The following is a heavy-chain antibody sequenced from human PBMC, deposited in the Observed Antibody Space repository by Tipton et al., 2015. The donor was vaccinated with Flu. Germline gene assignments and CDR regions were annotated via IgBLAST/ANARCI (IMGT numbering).Heavy chain of an antibody. CDR2: IYSSGST. Sequence: GLVKPSETLSLTCTVSGGSIRSSRDYWGWIRQPPGKGLEWIGTIYSSGSTYYNPSLKSRVTISVDTSKNQFSLKMSSVTAADTAVYYCVRASLTSGWPVYFDYWGQGTLVTVSS. CDR3: VRASLTSGWPVYFDY. V-gene: IGHV4-39*01. D-gene: IGHD6-19*01. J-gene: IGHJ4*02. CDR1: GGSIRSSRDY.